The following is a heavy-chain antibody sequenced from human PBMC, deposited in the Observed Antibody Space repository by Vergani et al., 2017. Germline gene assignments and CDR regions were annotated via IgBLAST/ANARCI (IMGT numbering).Heavy chain of an antibody. J-gene: IGHJ6*02. CDR1: GGTFSSYA. D-gene: IGHD4-11*01. CDR3: ASSHYYSNYYYYCGMDV. Sequence: QVQLVQSGAEVKKPGSSVKVSCKASGGTFSSYAISWVRQAPGQGLEWMGRIIPILGIANYAQKLQGRVTITADKSTSTAYMELSSLRSEDTAVYYCASSHYYSNYYYYCGMDVWGQGTTVTVSS. CDR2: IIPILGIA. V-gene: IGHV1-69*09.